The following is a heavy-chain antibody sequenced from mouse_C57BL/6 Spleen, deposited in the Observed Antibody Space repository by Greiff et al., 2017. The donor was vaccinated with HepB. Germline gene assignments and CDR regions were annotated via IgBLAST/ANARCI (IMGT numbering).Heavy chain of an antibody. J-gene: IGHJ3*01. D-gene: IGHD2-3*01. CDR3: ALIYDGYLAWFAY. CDR1: GFTFSSYA. V-gene: IGHV5-4*01. CDR2: ISDGGSYT. Sequence: EVQVVESGGGLVKPGGSLKLSCAASGFTFSSYAMSWVRQTPEKRLEWVATISDGGSYTYYPDNVKGRFTISRDNAKNNLYLQMSHLKSEDTAMYYCALIYDGYLAWFAYWGQGTLVTVSA.